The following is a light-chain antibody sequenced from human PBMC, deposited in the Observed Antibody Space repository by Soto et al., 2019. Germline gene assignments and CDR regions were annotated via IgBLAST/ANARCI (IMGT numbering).Light chain of an antibody. V-gene: IGLV2-18*02. J-gene: IGLJ2*01. CDR3: SSYTSSSTLV. CDR2: EVS. Sequence: QSALTQPPSVSGSPGQSVTISCTGTSSDVGSYNRVSWYQQPPGTAPKLMIYEVSNRPSGVPDRFSGSKSGNTASLTISGLQAEDEADYYCSSYTSSSTLVFGGGTKVIVL. CDR1: SSDVGSYNR.